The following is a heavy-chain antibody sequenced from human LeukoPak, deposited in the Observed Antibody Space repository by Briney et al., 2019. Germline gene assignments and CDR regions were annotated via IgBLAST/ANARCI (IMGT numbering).Heavy chain of an antibody. Sequence: PGGSLRLSCTDSGLTFSSNVMTGVRQAPAGKGLEWVSVITESGSNTYYADSVKGRFTISRDNSKNTLYLQMNSLRAEDTAVYYCAKTSCCDTSAYHTDYWGQGILVTVSS. CDR3: AKTSCCDTSAYHTDY. D-gene: IGHD3-22*01. V-gene: IGHV3-23*01. CDR2: ITESGSNT. CDR1: GLTFSSNV. J-gene: IGHJ4*02.